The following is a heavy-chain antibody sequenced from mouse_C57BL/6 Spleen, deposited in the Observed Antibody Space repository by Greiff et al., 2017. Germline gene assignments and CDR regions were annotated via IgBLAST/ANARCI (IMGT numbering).Heavy chain of an antibody. D-gene: IGHD1-1*01. CDR1: GYSFTDYN. CDR2: INPNYGTT. CDR3: ANGTVVATPYAMDY. J-gene: IGHJ4*01. V-gene: IGHV1-39*01. Sequence: EVQLQQSGPELVKPGASVKISCKASGYSFTDYNMNWVKQSHGKSLEWIGVINPNYGTTSYNQKFKGKATLTVDQSSSTAYMQLNSLTSEDSAVYYWANGTVVATPYAMDYWGQGTSVTVSS.